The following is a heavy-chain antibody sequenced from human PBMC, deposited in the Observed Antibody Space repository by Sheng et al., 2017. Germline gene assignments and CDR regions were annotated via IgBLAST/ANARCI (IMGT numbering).Heavy chain of an antibody. CDR3: ARDPGLYRYYYYMDV. Sequence: QVQLVESGGGVVQPGRSLRLSCAASGFTFSSYAMHWVRQAPGKGLEWVAVISYDGSNKYYADSVKGRFTISRDNSKNTLYLQMNSLRAEDTAVYYCARDPGLYRYYYYMDVWGQGTT. D-gene: IGHD3-3*01. V-gene: IGHV3-30*04. CDR1: GFTFSSYA. CDR2: ISYDGSNK. J-gene: IGHJ6*03.